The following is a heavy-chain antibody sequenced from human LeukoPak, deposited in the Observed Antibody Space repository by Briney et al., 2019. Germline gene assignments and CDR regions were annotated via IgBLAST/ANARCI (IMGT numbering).Heavy chain of an antibody. Sequence: SETLSLTCTVSGGSIGGGSLYWSWIRQAAGKGLEWIGRVQSSGGTNYNPSLKSRVTISIDTSKNQVSLRLRSVTAADTALYYCAKARGYYGSGDFYKDYYYYYMDVWAKGPRSPSP. D-gene: IGHD3-10*01. CDR1: GGSIGGGSLY. CDR2: VQSSGGT. V-gene: IGHV4-61*02. CDR3: AKARGYYGSGDFYKDYYYYYMDV. J-gene: IGHJ6*03.